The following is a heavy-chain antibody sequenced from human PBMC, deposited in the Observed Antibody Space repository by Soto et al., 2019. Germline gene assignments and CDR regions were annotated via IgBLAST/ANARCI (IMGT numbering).Heavy chain of an antibody. V-gene: IGHV1-46*03. J-gene: IGHJ1*01. CDR3: ARDTLDVLLWFGETVPTRAEYFQH. D-gene: IGHD3-10*01. CDR1: GYTFTSYY. CDR2: INPSGGST. Sequence: VASVKVSCKASGYTFTSYYMHWVRQAPGQGLEWMGIINPSGGSTSYAQKFQGRVTMTRDTSTSTVYMELSSLRSEDTAVYYCARDTLDVLLWFGETVPTRAEYFQHWGQGTLVTVSS.